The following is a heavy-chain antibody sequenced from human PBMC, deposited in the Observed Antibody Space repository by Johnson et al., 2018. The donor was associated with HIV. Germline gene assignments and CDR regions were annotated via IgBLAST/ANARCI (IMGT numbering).Heavy chain of an antibody. J-gene: IGHJ3*02. CDR1: GFTFSSYW. CDR2: MNSDGSST. V-gene: IGHV3-74*03. D-gene: IGHD3-9*01. CDR3: ARDRILTGYDAFDI. Sequence: EVQLVESGGGVVQPGGSLRLSCAVSGFTFSSYWMHWVRQAPGKGLVWVSRMNSDGSSTTYADSVKGRFTISRDNAKNTLYLQMNSLRAEDTAVYYCARDRILTGYDAFDIWGQGTMVTVSS.